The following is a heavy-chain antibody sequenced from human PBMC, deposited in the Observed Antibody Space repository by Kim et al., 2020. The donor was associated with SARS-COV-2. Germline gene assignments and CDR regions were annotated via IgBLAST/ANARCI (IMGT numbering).Heavy chain of an antibody. J-gene: IGHJ3*02. CDR2: IYYSGST. Sequence: SETLSLTCTVSGGSISSGDYYWSGIRQPPGKRLEWIGYIYYSGSTYYNPSLKSRVTISVDTSKNQFSLKLSSVTAADTAVYYCARRIVVVPAATGWAPFDIWGQGTMVTVSS. D-gene: IGHD2-2*01. CDR3: ARRIVVVPAATGWAPFDI. V-gene: IGHV4-30-4*01. CDR1: GGSISSGDYY.